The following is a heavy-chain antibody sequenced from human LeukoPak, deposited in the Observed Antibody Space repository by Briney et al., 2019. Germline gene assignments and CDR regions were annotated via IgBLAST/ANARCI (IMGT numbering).Heavy chain of an antibody. D-gene: IGHD1-26*01. V-gene: IGHV3-21*01. CDR1: GFTFSSYS. J-gene: IGHJ5*02. CDR2: ISSNSSYI. CDR3: ARSGINSGSFNWFDP. Sequence: GGSLRLSCAASGFTFSSYSMNWVRQAPGKGLEWVSSISSNSSYIYYADSVKGRFTISRDNAKNSLYLQMNSLRAEDTAVYYCARSGINSGSFNWFDPWGQGTLVTVSS.